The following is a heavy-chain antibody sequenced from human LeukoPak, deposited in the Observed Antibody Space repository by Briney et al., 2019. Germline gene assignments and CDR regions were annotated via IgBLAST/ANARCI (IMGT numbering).Heavy chain of an antibody. CDR2: MCFSGNT. CDR3: ARRRGYSDQLDY. J-gene: IGHJ4*02. Sequence: SETLSLTCTVPGGSISSSSYCCDWIRRPPGKGLELIGSMCFSGNTYYNPSLKSRVTVSAETSKNQFSLRLSSVTVADTAVYFCARRRGYSDQLDYWGQGTLVTVSS. CDR1: GGSISSSSYC. D-gene: IGHD1-1*01. V-gene: IGHV4-39*01.